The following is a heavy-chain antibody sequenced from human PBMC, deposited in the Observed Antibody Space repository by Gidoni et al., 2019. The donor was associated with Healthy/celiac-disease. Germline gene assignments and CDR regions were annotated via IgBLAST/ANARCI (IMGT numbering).Heavy chain of an antibody. D-gene: IGHD6-13*01. Sequence: EVQLVESGGGLVKPGGSLRLSCAASGFTFSSYSMNWVRQAPGKGVEWVSSSSSSSSYRYYADSVKGRFTISRDKAKNSLYLQMNSLRAEDTAVYYCARDRGIRYSSSSPCYWGQGTLVTVSS. J-gene: IGHJ4*02. V-gene: IGHV3-21*01. CDR1: GFTFSSYS. CDR2: SSSSSSYR. CDR3: ARDRGIRYSSSSPCY.